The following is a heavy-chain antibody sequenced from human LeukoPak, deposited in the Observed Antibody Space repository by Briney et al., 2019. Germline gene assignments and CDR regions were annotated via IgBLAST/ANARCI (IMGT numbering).Heavy chain of an antibody. V-gene: IGHV3-64D*06. CDR1: GFILSSYA. CDR2: ISSNGGST. D-gene: IGHD2-21*02. CDR3: VKDLAFCGGDCYWSSDYFDY. Sequence: GGSLRLSCSASGFILSSYAMHWVRQAPGKGLEYVSAISSNGGSTYYADSVKGRFTISRDNSKNTLYLQMSSLRAEDTAVYFCVKDLAFCGGDCYWSSDYFDYWGQGTLVTVSS. J-gene: IGHJ4*02.